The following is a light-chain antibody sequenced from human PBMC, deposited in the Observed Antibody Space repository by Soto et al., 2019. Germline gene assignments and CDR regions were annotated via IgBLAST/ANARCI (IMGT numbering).Light chain of an antibody. Sequence: QSVLTQPASVSGSPGQSITISYTGTSSDVGGYNYVSWYQQHPGKAPKVMIYEVSNRPSGVSNRFSGSKSGNTASLTISGLQAEDEADYYCSSYTSSSTVVFGTGTKLTVL. CDR2: EVS. CDR3: SSYTSSSTVV. V-gene: IGLV2-14*01. J-gene: IGLJ1*01. CDR1: SSDVGGYNY.